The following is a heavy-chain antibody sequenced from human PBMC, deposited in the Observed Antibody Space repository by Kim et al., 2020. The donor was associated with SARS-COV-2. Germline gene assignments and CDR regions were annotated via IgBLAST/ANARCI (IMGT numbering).Heavy chain of an antibody. Sequence: GGSLRLSCAASGFTFSNAWMNWVRQAPGKGLEWVGRIKSKTDGGTTDYAAPVKGRFTISRDDSKNTLYLQMNSLKTEDTAVYYCTTGAYYYDTSGFFFPKDYYYYGMDVWGQGTTVTVSS. CDR3: TTGAYYYDTSGFFFPKDYYYYGMDV. CDR2: IKSKTDGGTT. J-gene: IGHJ6*02. D-gene: IGHD3-22*01. CDR1: GFTFSNAW. V-gene: IGHV3-15*01.